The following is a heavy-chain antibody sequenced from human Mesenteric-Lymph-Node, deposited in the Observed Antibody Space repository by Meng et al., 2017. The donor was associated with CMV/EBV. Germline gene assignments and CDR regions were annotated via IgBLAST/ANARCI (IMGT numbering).Heavy chain of an antibody. CDR1: GGSISSYY. D-gene: IGHD6-13*01. CDR2: IYYSGST. V-gene: IGHV4-59*12. Sequence: SETLSLTCTVSGGSISSYYWSWIRQPPGKGLEWIGYIYYSGSTNYNPSLKSRVTISVDTSKNQFSLKLSSVTAADTAVYYCARMGRKAEVRTWFYYYGVDVWGQGTTVTVSS. CDR3: ARMGRKAEVRTWFYYYGVDV. J-gene: IGHJ6*02.